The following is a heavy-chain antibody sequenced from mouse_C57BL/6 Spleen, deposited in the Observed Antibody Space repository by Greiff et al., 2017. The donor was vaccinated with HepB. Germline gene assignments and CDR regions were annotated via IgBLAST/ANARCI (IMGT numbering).Heavy chain of an antibody. CDR3: ASLYYGNLYYFDY. CDR2: INPSSGYT. V-gene: IGHV1-7*01. J-gene: IGHJ2*01. Sequence: QVQLQQSGAELAKPGASVKLSCKASGYTFTSYWMHWVKQRPGQGLEWIGYINPSSGYTKYNQKFKDKATLTADKSSSTAYMQLSSLTYEDSAVYYCASLYYGNLYYFDYWGKGTTLTVSS. D-gene: IGHD2-1*01. CDR1: GYTFTSYW.